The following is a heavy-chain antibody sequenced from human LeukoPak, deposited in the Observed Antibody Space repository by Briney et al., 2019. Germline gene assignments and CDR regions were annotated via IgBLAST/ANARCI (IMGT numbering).Heavy chain of an antibody. V-gene: IGHV1-46*01. CDR3: ARTRGAAIDY. D-gene: IGHD2-2*01. CDR1: RYTFTSYY. CDR2: INPSGGST. J-gene: IGHJ4*02. Sequence: ASVTVSCTASRYTFTSYYMHWVRQAPGQGLEWMGIINPSGGSTSYAQKFQGRVTMTRDTSTSTVYMELSSLRSEDTAVYYCARTRGAAIDYWGQGTLVTVSS.